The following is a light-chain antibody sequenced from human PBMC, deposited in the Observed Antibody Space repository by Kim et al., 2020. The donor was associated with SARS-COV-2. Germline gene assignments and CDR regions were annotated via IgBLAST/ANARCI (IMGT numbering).Light chain of an antibody. J-gene: IGLJ3*02. CDR1: ALPKQY. Sequence: SYELTQPPSVSVSPGQTARITCSGDALPKQYAYWYQQKPGQAPVLVLYKDSERPSGIPERFSGSSSGTTVTLTISGVQAEDEADYYCQSADSSGTRWVFGGGTQLTVL. V-gene: IGLV3-25*03. CDR2: KDS. CDR3: QSADSSGTRWV.